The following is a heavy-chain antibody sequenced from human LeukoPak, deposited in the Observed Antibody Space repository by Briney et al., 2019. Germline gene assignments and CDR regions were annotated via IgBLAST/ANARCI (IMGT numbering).Heavy chain of an antibody. CDR2: IYYSGST. V-gene: IGHV4-39*01. D-gene: IGHD3-22*01. J-gene: IGHJ1*01. CDR3: ARRRYYDSTGYFD. CDR1: GGFISSSSYY. Sequence: PSETLSLTCTISGGFISSSSYYWGWIRQPPGKGLEWIGDIYYSGSTYFSPSLKSRVSISVDTSKNQFSLILSSVTAEDTPLYYCARRRYYDSTGYFDWGQGTQVTVS.